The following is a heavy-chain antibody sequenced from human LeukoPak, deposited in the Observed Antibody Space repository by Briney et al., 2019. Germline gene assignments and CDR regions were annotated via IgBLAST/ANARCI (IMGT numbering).Heavy chain of an antibody. J-gene: IGHJ4*02. Sequence: GASVKVSCKASGYTFTGYYMHWVRQAPGQGLEWMGWINPNSGGTNYAQKFQGRVTMTRDTSISTAYMELSRLRSDDTAVYYCARSYYYGSGSYEPLDYWRQGTLVTVSS. CDR3: ARSYYYGSGSYEPLDY. D-gene: IGHD3-10*01. CDR1: GYTFTGYY. CDR2: INPNSGGT. V-gene: IGHV1-2*02.